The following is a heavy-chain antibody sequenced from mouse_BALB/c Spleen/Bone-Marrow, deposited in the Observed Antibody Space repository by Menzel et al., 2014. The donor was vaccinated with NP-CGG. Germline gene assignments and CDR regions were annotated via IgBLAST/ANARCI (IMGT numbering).Heavy chain of an antibody. Sequence: QVQLQQSGAELVKPGAPVKLSCKASGYTFASYWMNWVKQRPGRGLEWIGRIDPPDSGTHYNQKFKDKATLTVDKSSSTAYIQLSSLTSEDSAVYYCARALGDGYYYAMDYWGQGTSVTVSS. CDR3: ARALGDGYYYAMDY. CDR1: GYTFASYW. J-gene: IGHJ4*01. V-gene: IGHV1-69*02. D-gene: IGHD2-3*01. CDR2: IDPPDSGT.